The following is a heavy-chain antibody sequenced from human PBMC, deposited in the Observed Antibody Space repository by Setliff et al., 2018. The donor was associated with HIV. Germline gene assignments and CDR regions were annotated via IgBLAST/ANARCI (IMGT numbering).Heavy chain of an antibody. J-gene: IGHJ5*01. V-gene: IGHV3-48*01. Sequence: GGSLRLSCAASGFSFRSYAVSWIRQAPGKGLEWVSYISSRGSTIYYADSVKGLFTISRDNSKNTVYLQMNSLRTEDTAVYYCAYGSGSYSWFDYWGQGTLVTVSS. D-gene: IGHD3-10*01. CDR1: GFSFRSYA. CDR3: AYGSGSYSWFDY. CDR2: ISSRGSTI.